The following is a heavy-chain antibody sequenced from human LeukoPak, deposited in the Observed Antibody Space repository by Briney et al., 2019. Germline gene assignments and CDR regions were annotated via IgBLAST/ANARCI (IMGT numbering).Heavy chain of an antibody. V-gene: IGHV3-13*01. J-gene: IGHJ4*02. CDR2: IGTAGDT. D-gene: IGHD3-22*01. CDR1: GFTFSSYD. Sequence: PGGSLRLSCAASGFTFSSYDMHWVRQATGKGLEWVSAIGTAGDTYYPGSVKGRFTISRENAKNSLYLQMNSLRAEDTAVYYCARGTGFDTMRDWGQGTLVTVSS. CDR3: ARGTGFDTMRD.